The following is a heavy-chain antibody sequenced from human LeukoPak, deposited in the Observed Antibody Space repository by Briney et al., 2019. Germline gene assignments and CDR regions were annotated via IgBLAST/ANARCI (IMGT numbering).Heavy chain of an antibody. CDR2: ISGSGGST. J-gene: IGHJ4*02. Sequence: GGSLRLSCAASGFTFSSYAMSWVRQAPGKGLEWVSAISGSGGSTYYADSVKGRFTISRDNSKNTLYLQMNSLRAEDTAVYYCAKRYDSSGYYYLYYFDYWGQGTLVTVSS. CDR3: AKRYDSSGYYYLYYFDY. CDR1: GFTFSSYA. D-gene: IGHD3-22*01. V-gene: IGHV3-23*01.